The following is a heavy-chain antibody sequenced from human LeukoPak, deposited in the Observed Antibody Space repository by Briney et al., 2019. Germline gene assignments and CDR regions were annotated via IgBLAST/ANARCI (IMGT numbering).Heavy chain of an antibody. J-gene: IGHJ4*02. CDR3: ARQPYGSGSYSFDF. D-gene: IGHD3-10*01. Sequence: PSETLSLTCTVSGGSISSYYWSWIRQPPGKGLEWIGYIYTSGSTNYNPSLKSRVTISVDTSKNQFSLKLSSVTAADTAVYYCARQPYGSGSYSFDFWGQGTLVTVSS. CDR1: GGSISSYY. CDR2: IYTSGST. V-gene: IGHV4-4*09.